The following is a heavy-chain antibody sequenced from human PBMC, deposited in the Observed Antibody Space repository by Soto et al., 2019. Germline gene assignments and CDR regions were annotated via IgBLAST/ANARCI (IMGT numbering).Heavy chain of an antibody. CDR3: ARLHGITIFGPYDWFDP. J-gene: IGHJ5*02. Sequence: QLQLQESGPGLVKPSETLSLTCTVSGGSISSSSYYWGWIPQPPGKGLEWIGSIYYSGSTYYNPSLKSRVTISVDTSKNQFSLKLSSVTAADTAVYYCARLHGITIFGPYDWFDPWGQGTLVTVSS. D-gene: IGHD3-3*01. CDR2: IYYSGST. CDR1: GGSISSSSYY. V-gene: IGHV4-39*01.